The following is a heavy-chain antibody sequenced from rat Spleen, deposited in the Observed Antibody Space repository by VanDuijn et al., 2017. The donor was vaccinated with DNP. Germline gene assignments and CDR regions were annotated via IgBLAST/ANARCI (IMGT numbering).Heavy chain of an antibody. Sequence: EVQLVETGGGLVQPGRSLKLSCVASGFTFSSYWMYWIRQAPGKGLEWVASISTYGSSTYYRDSVKSRFTISRDNAKSTLYLQMDSLRSEDTATYFCARGNYPGINTFDYWGQGVMVTVSS. CDR1: GFTFSSYW. D-gene: IGHD1-4*01. CDR2: ISTYGSST. V-gene: IGHV5-58*01. CDR3: ARGNYPGINTFDY. J-gene: IGHJ2*01.